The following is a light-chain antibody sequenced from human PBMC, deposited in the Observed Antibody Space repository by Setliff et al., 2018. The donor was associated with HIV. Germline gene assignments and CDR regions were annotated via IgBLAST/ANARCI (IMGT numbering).Light chain of an antibody. V-gene: IGLV2-14*03. CDR2: DVS. CDR1: SSDVGSYKY. CDR3: SSYTYTSTPV. J-gene: IGLJ1*01. Sequence: QSVLTQPASVSGSPGQSIAISCTGTSSDVGSYKYVSWYQQHPGKAPKLMIYDVSNRPSGVSNRFSGSKSGNTASLTISGLQAEDEADYYCSSYTYTSTPVFGTGTKVTVL.